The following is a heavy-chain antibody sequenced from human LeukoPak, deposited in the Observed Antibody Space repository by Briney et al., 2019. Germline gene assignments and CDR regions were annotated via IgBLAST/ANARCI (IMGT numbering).Heavy chain of an antibody. Sequence: QPGGSLRLSCAASGFSFSNHGMHWVRQAPGKGLEWVSVIYSGGGTFYSEFVKGRFTISRDYSKNTLYLQMNSLRADDTAVYYCARDSNGPAFWGQGTLVTVSS. CDR3: ARDSNGPAF. J-gene: IGHJ4*02. CDR2: IYSGGGT. D-gene: IGHD6-19*01. V-gene: IGHV3-53*01. CDR1: GFSFSNHG.